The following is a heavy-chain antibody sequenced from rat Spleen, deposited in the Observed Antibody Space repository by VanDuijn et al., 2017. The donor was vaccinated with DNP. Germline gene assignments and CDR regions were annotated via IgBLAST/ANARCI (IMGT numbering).Heavy chain of an antibody. CDR3: ARWTRYFDY. CDR2: ISYSGGT. D-gene: IGHD1-7*01. Sequence: EVQLQESGPGLVKPSQSPSLTCSVTGFSVPSNYWAWIRKFPGSKMEWIANISYSGGTSYNPSLKSRISITRDTSKNHFFLHLNSVTTEDTATYYCARWTRYFDYWGQGVMVTVSS. V-gene: IGHV3-1*01. CDR1: GFSVPSNY. J-gene: IGHJ2*01.